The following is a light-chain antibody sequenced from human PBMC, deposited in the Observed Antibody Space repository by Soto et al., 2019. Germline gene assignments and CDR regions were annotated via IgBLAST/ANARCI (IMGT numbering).Light chain of an antibody. CDR2: EAS. J-gene: IGKJ1*01. Sequence: DIQMTQSPSTLSASVGDRVTITCRASQSIGTWLAWYQQKPGKAPKLLIYEASNLEGGVPSRFSDSGSGTEFTLTISSLQPDDFATYYCQQYISYPWTFGQGTKVEIK. CDR1: QSIGTW. V-gene: IGKV1-5*03. CDR3: QQYISYPWT.